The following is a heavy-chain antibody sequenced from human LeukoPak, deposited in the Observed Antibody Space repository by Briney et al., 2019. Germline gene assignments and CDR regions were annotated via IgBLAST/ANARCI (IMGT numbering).Heavy chain of an antibody. D-gene: IGHD3-10*02. Sequence: GGSLRLSCAASGFTFSSYAMTWVRQAPGKGLEWVSAISASGGSTYYADSVKGRFTISRDNAKNSLYLQMNSLRAEDTAVYYCAELGITMIGGVWGKGTTVTISS. V-gene: IGHV3-23*01. CDR1: GFTFSSYA. CDR3: AELGITMIGGV. J-gene: IGHJ6*04. CDR2: ISASGGST.